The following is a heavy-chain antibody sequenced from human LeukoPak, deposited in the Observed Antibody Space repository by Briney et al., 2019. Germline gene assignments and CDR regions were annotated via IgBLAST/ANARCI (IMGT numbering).Heavy chain of an antibody. Sequence: SVKVSCKASRGTFSRYTITWVGQAPGQGLEWMGRIISILGIANYAQKFQGRVTITADKSTSTAYMEVSSLRSEDTAVYYCARRYCSSTSCFLDYWGQGTLVTVSS. V-gene: IGHV1-69*02. CDR3: ARRYCSSTSCFLDY. D-gene: IGHD2-2*01. CDR2: IISILGIA. J-gene: IGHJ4*02. CDR1: RGTFSRYT.